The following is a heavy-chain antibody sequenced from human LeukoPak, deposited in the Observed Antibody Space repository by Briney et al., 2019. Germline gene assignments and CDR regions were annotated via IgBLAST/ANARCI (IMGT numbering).Heavy chain of an antibody. Sequence: ASVKVSCKASGYTFTSYGISWVRQAPGQGLEWMGWISAYNGNTNYAQKLQGRVTMTTDTSTSAAYMELRSLRSDDTAVYYCAAVVVVAAPYYYGMDVWGQGTTVTVSS. V-gene: IGHV1-18*01. CDR1: GYTFTSYG. CDR3: AAVVVVAAPYYYGMDV. J-gene: IGHJ6*02. CDR2: ISAYNGNT. D-gene: IGHD2-15*01.